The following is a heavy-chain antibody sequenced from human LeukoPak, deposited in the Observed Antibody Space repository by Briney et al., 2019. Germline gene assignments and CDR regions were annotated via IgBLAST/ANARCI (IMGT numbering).Heavy chain of an antibody. CDR3: AKGAYYDSSGYLLRFDY. V-gene: IGHV3-53*01. J-gene: IGHJ4*02. CDR1: GFTVSSNY. Sequence: GGSLRLSCAASGFTVSSNYMSWVRQAPGKGLEWVSVIYSGGSTYYADSVKGRFTISRDNSKNTLYLQMNSLRAEDTAVYYCAKGAYYDSSGYLLRFDYWGQGTLVTVSS. CDR2: IYSGGST. D-gene: IGHD3-22*01.